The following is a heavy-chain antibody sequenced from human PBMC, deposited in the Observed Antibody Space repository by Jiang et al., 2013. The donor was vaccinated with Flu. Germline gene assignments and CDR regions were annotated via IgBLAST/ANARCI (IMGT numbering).Heavy chain of an antibody. CDR3: ARIGYCSSTSCFIFDY. Sequence: EVKKPGESLKISCKGSGYSFTSYWIGWVRQMPGKGLEWMGIIYPGDSDTRYSPSFQGQVTISADKSISTAYLQWSSLKASDTAMYYCARIGYCSSTSCFIFDYWGQGTLVTVSS. CDR2: IYPGDSDT. CDR1: GYSFTSYW. J-gene: IGHJ4*02. D-gene: IGHD2-2*01. V-gene: IGHV5-51*01.